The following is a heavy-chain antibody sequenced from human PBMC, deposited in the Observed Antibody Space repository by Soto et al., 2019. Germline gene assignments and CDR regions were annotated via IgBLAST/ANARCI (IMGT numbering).Heavy chain of an antibody. CDR1: GFTFSDYV. CDR2: ISAGGST. J-gene: IGHJ4*02. V-gene: IGHV3-23*01. D-gene: IGHD2-2*02. Sequence: EVQLLDSGGGLVQPGGSLRLSCTASGFTFSDYVMSWVRQPPGKGLEWVSVISAGGSTYYADSVKGRFTVSRANSKNTLYLQMNILRAEDTAVYYCANVPIWCSSTSCYTEGFDYWGQGTLVTVSS. CDR3: ANVPIWCSSTSCYTEGFDY.